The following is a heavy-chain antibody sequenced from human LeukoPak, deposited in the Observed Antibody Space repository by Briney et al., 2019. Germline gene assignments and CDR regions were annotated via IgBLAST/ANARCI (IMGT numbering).Heavy chain of an antibody. J-gene: IGHJ3*02. V-gene: IGHV4-4*07. CDR2: IYTSGST. CDR3: ARGNYAGAFDI. D-gene: IGHD1-7*01. Sequence: GSLRLSCATSGFTFSSYAMSWIRQPAGKGLEWIGRIYTSGSTNYNPSLKSRVTMSVDTSKNQFSLKLSSVTAADTAVYYCARGNYAGAFDIWGQGTMVTVSS. CDR1: GFTFSSYA.